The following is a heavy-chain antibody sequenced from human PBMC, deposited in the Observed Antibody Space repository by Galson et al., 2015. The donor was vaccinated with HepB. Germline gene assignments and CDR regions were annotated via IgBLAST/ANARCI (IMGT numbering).Heavy chain of an antibody. J-gene: IGHJ4*02. CDR3: ARAYRVRTDFDY. CDR1: GYIFSGYY. CDR2: INPNSGDT. Sequence: SVKVSCKASGYIFSGYYMHWVRQAPGQGLEWMGRINPNSGDTNYAQKFQGRVTMTRDTSISTAYMELSRLRSDDTAVYYCARAYRVRTDFDYWGQGTLVTVSS. D-gene: IGHD1-1*01. V-gene: IGHV1-2*06.